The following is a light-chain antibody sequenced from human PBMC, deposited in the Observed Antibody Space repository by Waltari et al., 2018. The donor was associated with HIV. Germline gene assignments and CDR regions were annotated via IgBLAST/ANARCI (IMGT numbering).Light chain of an antibody. Sequence: QSALTQPASVSGSPGQSITISCTGTSSDVGGYNYVSWYQQHPGKAPKLMIFEVSNRPSGVSNRFSDSKSVNTASLTISGLQAEDEADYYCSSYTTRSTPDPNWVFGGGTKLTVL. J-gene: IGLJ3*02. V-gene: IGLV2-14*01. CDR1: SSDVGGYNY. CDR3: SSYTTRSTPDPNWV. CDR2: EVS.